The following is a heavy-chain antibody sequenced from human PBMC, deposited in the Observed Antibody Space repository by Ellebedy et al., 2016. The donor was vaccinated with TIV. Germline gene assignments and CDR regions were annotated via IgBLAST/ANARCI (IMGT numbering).Heavy chain of an antibody. D-gene: IGHD1-26*01. CDR1: GGSFSDYY. Sequence: GSLRLSCAVYGGSFSDYYWSWIRQPPGKGLEWIGDINHSGSTNYNPSLKSRVTISVDTSKNQFSLKLSSVTAADTAVYSCARGEVGATTGLYVYWGQGALVTVSS. CDR2: INHSGST. J-gene: IGHJ4*02. CDR3: ARGEVGATTGLYVY. V-gene: IGHV4-34*01.